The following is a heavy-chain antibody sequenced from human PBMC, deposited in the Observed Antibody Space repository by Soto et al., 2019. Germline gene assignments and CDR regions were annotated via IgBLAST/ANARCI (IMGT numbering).Heavy chain of an antibody. V-gene: IGHV3-30-3*01. CDR1: GFTFSSYA. CDR2: ISYDGSNK. CDR3: ARDPFDPTYDSSGYYPPHYFDY. Sequence: GGSLRLSCAASGFTFSSYAMHWVRQAPGKGLEWVAVISYDGSNKYYADSVKGRFTISRDNSKNTLYLQMNSLRAEDTAVYYCARDPFDPTYDSSGYYPPHYFDYWGQGTLVTVSS. J-gene: IGHJ4*02. D-gene: IGHD3-22*01.